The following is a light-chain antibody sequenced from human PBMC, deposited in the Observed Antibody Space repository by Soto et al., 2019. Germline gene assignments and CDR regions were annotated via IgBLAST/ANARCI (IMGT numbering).Light chain of an antibody. CDR1: FYNIGTNI. J-gene: IGLJ2*01. V-gene: IGLV1-51*01. CDR3: STWDINLRVVL. Sequence: QSVLTQPPSVSAAPGQQVTISCSGSFYNIGTNIVSWYQQLPGTAPQLLIYDHKRRPSGIPDRFSGSKSGTSATLGITVLQAGDEADYDWSTWDINLRVVLFVGGTQVTVL. CDR2: DHK.